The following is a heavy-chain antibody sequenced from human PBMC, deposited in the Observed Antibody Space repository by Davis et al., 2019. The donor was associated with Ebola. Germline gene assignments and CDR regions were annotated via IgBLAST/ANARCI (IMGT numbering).Heavy chain of an antibody. CDR1: IYSFTKYH. Sequence: AAVPVSLLASIYSFTKYHIYCVRLATGLGLEWMGWMNPDSGNTGYAQKFQGRVTMTRTTSIGTAYMELSSLTSEDTAIYYCVKGDCQCSSSSCYNYWGQGTLVTVSS. CDR2: MNPDSGNT. V-gene: IGHV1-8*01. CDR3: VKGDCQCSSSSCYNY. D-gene: IGHD2-2*02. J-gene: IGHJ4*02.